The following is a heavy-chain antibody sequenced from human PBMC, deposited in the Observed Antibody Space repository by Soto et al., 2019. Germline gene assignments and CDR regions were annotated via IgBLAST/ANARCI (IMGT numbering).Heavy chain of an antibody. D-gene: IGHD3-22*01. CDR3: ARIAVAGTYYYDRSSLFFDY. CDR2: INPNSGGT. Sequence: ASVKVSCKASGYTFTGYYMHWVRQAPGQGLGWMGWINPNSGGTNYAQKFQGRVTMTRDTSISTAYMELSRLRSDDTAVYYCARIAVAGTYYYDRSSLFFDYWGQGTLVTVSS. V-gene: IGHV1-2*02. CDR1: GYTFTGYY. J-gene: IGHJ4*02.